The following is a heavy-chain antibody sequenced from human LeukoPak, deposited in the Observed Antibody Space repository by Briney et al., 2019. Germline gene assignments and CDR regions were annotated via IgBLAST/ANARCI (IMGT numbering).Heavy chain of an antibody. D-gene: IGHD2-2*01. CDR1: GFTFSSYS. CDR3: ARGGGGYCSSTSCYEIDY. CDR2: ISSSSSYI. V-gene: IGHV3-21*01. Sequence: GGSLRLSCAASGFTFSSYSMNWVRQAPGKGLEWVSSISSSSSYIYYAGSVKGRFTISRDNAKNSLYLQMNSLRAEDTAVYYCARGGGGYCSSTSCYEIDYWGQGTLVTVSS. J-gene: IGHJ4*02.